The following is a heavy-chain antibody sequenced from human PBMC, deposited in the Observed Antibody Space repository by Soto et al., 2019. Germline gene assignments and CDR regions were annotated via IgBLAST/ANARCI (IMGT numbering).Heavy chain of an antibody. Sequence: VQLVESGGGVVQPGRSLRLSCAASGFTFSSYAMHWVRQAPGKGLEWVAVISYDGSNKYYADSVKGRFTISRDNSKNTLYLQMNSLRAEDTAVYYCASGEGTEYYYYGMDVWGQGTTVTVSS. CDR3: ASGEGTEYYYYGMDV. D-gene: IGHD3-10*01. CDR2: ISYDGSNK. CDR1: GFTFSSYA. V-gene: IGHV3-30*04. J-gene: IGHJ6*02.